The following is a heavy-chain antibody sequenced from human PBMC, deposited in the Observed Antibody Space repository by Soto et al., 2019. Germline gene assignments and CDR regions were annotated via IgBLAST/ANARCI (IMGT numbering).Heavy chain of an antibody. J-gene: IGHJ4*02. CDR1: GGSISSGGYY. CDR3: ARWYCSSTSCLLDY. Sequence: SETLSLTCTVSGGSISSGGYYWSWIRQHPGKGLEWIGYIYYSGSTYYNPSLKSRVTISVDTSKNQFSLKLSSVTAADTAVYYCARWYCSSTSCLLDYWGQGTLVTVSS. CDR2: IYYSGST. D-gene: IGHD2-2*01. V-gene: IGHV4-31*03.